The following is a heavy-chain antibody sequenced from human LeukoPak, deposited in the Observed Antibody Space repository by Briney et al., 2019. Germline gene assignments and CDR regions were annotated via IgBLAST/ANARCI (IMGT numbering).Heavy chain of an antibody. CDR3: AKDSGDYYDSSGPGFDY. J-gene: IGHJ4*02. CDR2: ISGSGGST. D-gene: IGHD3-22*01. Sequence: GGSLRLSCAASGFTFSSHAMSWVRQAPGKGLEWVSAISGSGGSTYYADSVKGRFTISRDNSKNTLYLQMNSLRAEDTAVYYCAKDSGDYYDSSGPGFDYWGQGTLVTVSS. V-gene: IGHV3-23*01. CDR1: GFTFSSHA.